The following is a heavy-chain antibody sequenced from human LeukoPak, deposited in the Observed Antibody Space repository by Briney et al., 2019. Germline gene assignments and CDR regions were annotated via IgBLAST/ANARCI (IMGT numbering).Heavy chain of an antibody. CDR2: ISAYSGST. Sequence: ASVKVSCKASGYTFSNYGINWVRLAPGQGLEWVGWISAYSGSTNYAQKLQGRVTMTTDTSTSTAYVELRSLRSDDTAVYYCARDEKPGIAVAGYAFDIWGQGTMVTVSS. J-gene: IGHJ3*02. V-gene: IGHV1-18*01. D-gene: IGHD6-19*01. CDR3: ARDEKPGIAVAGYAFDI. CDR1: GYTFSNYG.